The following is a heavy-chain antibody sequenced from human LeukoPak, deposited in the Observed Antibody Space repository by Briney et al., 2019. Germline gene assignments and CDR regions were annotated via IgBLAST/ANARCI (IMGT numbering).Heavy chain of an antibody. V-gene: IGHV3-23*01. CDR1: GFTFSSYA. D-gene: IGHD3-9*01. J-gene: IGHJ3*01. Sequence: PGGSLRLSCAASGFTFSSYAMSWVRQAPGKGLEWVSAISGSGGSTYYADSVKGRFTISRDNSKNTLYLQMNSLRAEDTAVYYCAQLNTPVLRYFDWLLDDAFDVWGQGTMVTVSS. CDR3: AQLNTPVLRYFDWLLDDAFDV. CDR2: ISGSGGST.